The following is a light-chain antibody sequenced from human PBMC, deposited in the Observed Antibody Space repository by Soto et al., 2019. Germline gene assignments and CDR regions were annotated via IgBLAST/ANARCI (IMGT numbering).Light chain of an antibody. CDR1: QSVSSSY. Sequence: EIVLTQSPGTLCLSPGERATLSCRASQSVSSSYLAWYQQKPGQAPRLLIYGASSRATGIPDRFSGSGSGTDLTLTISRLEPEDFAVYYCQQFGTSLLTFGGGTKVEIK. V-gene: IGKV3-20*01. CDR3: QQFGTSLLT. CDR2: GAS. J-gene: IGKJ4*01.